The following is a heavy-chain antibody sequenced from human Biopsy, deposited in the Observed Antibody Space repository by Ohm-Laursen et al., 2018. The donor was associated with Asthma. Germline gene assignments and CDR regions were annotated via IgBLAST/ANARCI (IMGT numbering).Heavy chain of an antibody. V-gene: IGHV3-30*01. CDR1: GFSFSNFA. CDR2: ISKDASTQ. J-gene: IGHJ3*02. D-gene: IGHD1-1*01. CDR3: VRDGTDDAFDI. Sequence: SLRLSCTASGFSFSNFAIHWVRQAPGKGLEWVGVISKDASTQDYADSVRGRFTMARDNSKNALDLQMNSLREEDTAVYYCVRDGTDDAFDIWGQGTVVSVSS.